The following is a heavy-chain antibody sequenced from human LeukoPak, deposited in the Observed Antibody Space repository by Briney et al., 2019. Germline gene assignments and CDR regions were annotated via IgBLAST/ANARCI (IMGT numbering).Heavy chain of an antibody. CDR2: IYYSGST. V-gene: IGHV4-59*01. Sequence: SETLSLTCTVSGGSISPYYWSWIRQPPGKGLEWIGYIYYSGSTNYNPSLKSRVTISLDTSKNQFSLKLSSVTAADTAVYYCARGGYCSSTSCYKSSRWFDPWGQGTLVTVSS. D-gene: IGHD2-2*02. CDR1: GGSISPYY. CDR3: ARGGYCSSTSCYKSSRWFDP. J-gene: IGHJ5*02.